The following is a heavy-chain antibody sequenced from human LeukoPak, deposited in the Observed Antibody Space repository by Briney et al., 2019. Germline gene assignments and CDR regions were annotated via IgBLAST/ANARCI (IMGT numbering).Heavy chain of an antibody. V-gene: IGHV4-59*08. D-gene: IGHD3-22*01. CDR3: ARHRSGYYSVYYFDY. CDR2: IYYSGST. Sequence: SETLSLTCTVSGGSISSYYWSWIRQPPGKGLEWIGYIYYSGSTNYNPSLTSRVTISVDTSKNQFSLKLYSVTAADTAVYYCARHRSGYYSVYYFDYWGQGTLLTVSS. CDR1: GGSISSYY. J-gene: IGHJ4*02.